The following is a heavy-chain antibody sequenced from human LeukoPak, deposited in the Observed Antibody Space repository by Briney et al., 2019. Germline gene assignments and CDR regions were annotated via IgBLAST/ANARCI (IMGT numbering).Heavy chain of an antibody. D-gene: IGHD2-2*01. CDR3: ARDRGSEYCSSTSCYHYYYYMDV. CDR2: INPNSGGT. V-gene: IGHV1-2*02. J-gene: IGHJ6*03. CDR1: GYTFTGYY. Sequence: ASVKVSCKASGYTFTGYYMHWVRQAPGQGLEWMGWINPNSGGTNYAQKFQGRVTMTRDTSISTAYMELSRLRSDGTAVYYCARDRGSEYCSSTSCYHYYYYMDVWGKGTTVTVSS.